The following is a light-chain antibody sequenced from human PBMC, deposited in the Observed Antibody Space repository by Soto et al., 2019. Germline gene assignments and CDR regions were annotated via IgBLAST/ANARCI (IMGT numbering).Light chain of an antibody. J-gene: IGLJ2*01. V-gene: IGLV2-8*01. CDR1: SRGVGGHDY. Sequence: QSVLTQPPSASGSPGQSVTISCTGTSRGVGGHDYVSWYQQHPGKAPKLMIYELSKRPSGVPDRFSGSKSGNTASLTVSGLQAEDEADYYCSSYVTGNSLIFGGGPKLTVL. CDR2: ELS. CDR3: SSYVTGNSLI.